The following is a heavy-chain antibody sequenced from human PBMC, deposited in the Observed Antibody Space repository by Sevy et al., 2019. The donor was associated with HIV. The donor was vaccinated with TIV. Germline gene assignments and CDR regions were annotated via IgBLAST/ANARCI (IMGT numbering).Heavy chain of an antibody. Sequence: GGSLRLSCGASGFTFSNYDMSWVRQAPGKGPEWVSGINNGGSTYYADSVKGRFTISRDNSKKMVFLQMNSLRAEDTAVYYCASGDTTMITDLDYWGQGTLVTVSS. J-gene: IGHJ4*02. CDR2: INNGGST. CDR1: GFTFSNYD. D-gene: IGHD5-18*01. CDR3: ASGDTTMITDLDY. V-gene: IGHV3-23*01.